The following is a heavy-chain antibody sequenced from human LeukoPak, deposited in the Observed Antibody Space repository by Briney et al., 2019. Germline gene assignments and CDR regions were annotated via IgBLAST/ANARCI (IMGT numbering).Heavy chain of an antibody. D-gene: IGHD3-22*01. CDR1: GGSFSGYV. CDR3: AKTPVVTLSAFDI. V-gene: IGHV4-34*01. J-gene: IGHJ3*02. CDR2: INHSGST. Sequence: SETLSLTCGVYGGSFSGYVWSWIRQPPAKGLQWIGEINHSGSTTYNPSLKSQVTISLDTSRNQLSLKLTSVTAADTAVYYCAKTPVVTLSAFDIWGQGTLVTVSS.